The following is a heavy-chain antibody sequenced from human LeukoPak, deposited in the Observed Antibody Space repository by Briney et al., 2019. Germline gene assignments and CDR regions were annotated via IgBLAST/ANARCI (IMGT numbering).Heavy chain of an antibody. V-gene: IGHV3-21*01. CDR3: ARDRIAAAGIIDY. D-gene: IGHD6-13*01. J-gene: IGHJ4*02. Sequence: PGGSLRLSCAASGFTFSSYSMNWVRQAPGKGLEWVSSISSSSSYIYYADSVKGRFTISRDNAKNSLYLQMNSLRAEDTAVYYCARDRIAAAGIIDYWGQGTLVTVSS. CDR2: ISSSSSYI. CDR1: GFTFSSYS.